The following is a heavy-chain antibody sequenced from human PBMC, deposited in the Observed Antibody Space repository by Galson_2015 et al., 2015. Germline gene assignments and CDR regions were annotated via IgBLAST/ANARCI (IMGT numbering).Heavy chain of an antibody. CDR1: GYTFTSYG. J-gene: IGHJ6*02. CDR3: ARCGSEEGKNVDYYGMDV. D-gene: IGHD1-1*01. V-gene: IGHV1-18*01. CDR2: ISAYHGNT. Sequence: VTVSCKASGYTFTSYGISWVRQAPGQGLEWMGWISAYHGNTNYAQKLQGRVTMTTDTSTSTAYMELRSLRSDDTAVYYCARCGSEEGKNVDYYGMDVWGQGTTVTVSS.